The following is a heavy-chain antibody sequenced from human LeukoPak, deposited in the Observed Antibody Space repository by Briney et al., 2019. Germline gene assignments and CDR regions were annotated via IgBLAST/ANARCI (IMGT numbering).Heavy chain of an antibody. CDR1: GYTFTSYY. CDR3: ARVPAAAGPSKFYYYYGMDV. Sequence: SCKASGYTFTSYYMHWVRQAPGKGLEWVAVIWYDGSNKYYADSVKGRFTISRDNSKNTLYLQMNSLRAEDTAVYYCARVPAAAGPSKFYYYYGMDVWGQGTTVTVSS. V-gene: IGHV3-33*01. D-gene: IGHD6-13*01. J-gene: IGHJ6*02. CDR2: IWYDGSNK.